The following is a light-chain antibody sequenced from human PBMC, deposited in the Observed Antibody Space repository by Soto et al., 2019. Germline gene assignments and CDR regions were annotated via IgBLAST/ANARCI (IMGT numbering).Light chain of an antibody. CDR2: SHD. Sequence: QSVVTQPPSASQTPGQRVTISCSGSRSNVGRNSVSWYQHVPGTAPQLLIYSHDQRPSGVPDRISAARSGTAASLAISGLRCEDEAFSYCAAWDGSLNAWVFGGGTKVTVL. CDR3: AAWDGSLNAWV. V-gene: IGLV1-44*01. J-gene: IGLJ3*02. CDR1: RSNVGRNS.